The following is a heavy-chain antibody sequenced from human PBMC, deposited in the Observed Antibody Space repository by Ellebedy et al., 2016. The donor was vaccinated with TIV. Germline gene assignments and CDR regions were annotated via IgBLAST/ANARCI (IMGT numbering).Heavy chain of an antibody. V-gene: IGHV1-8*01. J-gene: IGHJ4*02. CDR2: MNLDSGDT. Sequence: ASVKVSXXASGHTFTGDEINWIRQAGGQGLEWMGWMNLDSGDTGFAEKFRDRLIMTRDTSISMAYMELTSLTSEDSAVYYCTSGWDYWGQGTLVTVSS. CDR3: TSGWDY. CDR1: GHTFTGDE.